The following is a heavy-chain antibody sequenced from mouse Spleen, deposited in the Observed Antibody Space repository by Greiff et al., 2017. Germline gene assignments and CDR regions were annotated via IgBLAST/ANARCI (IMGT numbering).Heavy chain of an antibody. CDR2: INPYNGDT. CDR1: GYSFTGYF. Sequence: VQLQQSGPELVKPGASVKISCKASGYSFTGYFMNWVMQSHGKSLEWIGRINPYNGDTFYNQKFKGKATLTVDKSSSTAHMELRSLTSEDSAVYYCAREDYGSSLFAYWGQGTLVTVSA. J-gene: IGHJ3*01. CDR3: AREDYGSSLFAY. D-gene: IGHD1-1*01. V-gene: IGHV1-20*01.